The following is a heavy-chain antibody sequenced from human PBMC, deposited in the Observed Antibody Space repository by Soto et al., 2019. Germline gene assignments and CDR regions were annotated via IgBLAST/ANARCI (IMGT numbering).Heavy chain of an antibody. D-gene: IGHD2-21*02. J-gene: IGHJ5*02. V-gene: IGHV4-30-2*01. Sequence: SETLSLTCAVSGGSISSCGYSWSWIRQPPGKGLEWIGYIYHSGSTYYNPSLKSRVTISVDRSKNQFSLKLSSVTAADTAVYYCARTIVVVTYGPHNWFDPWGQGTLVTVS. CDR3: ARTIVVVTYGPHNWFDP. CDR1: GGSISSCGYS. CDR2: IYHSGST.